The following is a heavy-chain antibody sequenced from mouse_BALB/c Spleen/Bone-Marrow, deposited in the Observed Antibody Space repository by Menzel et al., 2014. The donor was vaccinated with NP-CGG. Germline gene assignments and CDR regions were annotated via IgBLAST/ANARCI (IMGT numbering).Heavy chain of an antibody. CDR1: GYAFTNYL. Sequence: VQLQQSGAELVRPGTSVKVSCKASGYAFTNYLIEWVKQRPGQGLEWIGVINPGSGGTNYNEKFKGKATLTADKSPSTAYMQLSSLTSDDSAVYFCARGGDYGFMDYWGQGTSVTVSS. V-gene: IGHV1-54*01. CDR2: INPGSGGT. CDR3: ARGGDYGFMDY. J-gene: IGHJ4*01. D-gene: IGHD1-2*01.